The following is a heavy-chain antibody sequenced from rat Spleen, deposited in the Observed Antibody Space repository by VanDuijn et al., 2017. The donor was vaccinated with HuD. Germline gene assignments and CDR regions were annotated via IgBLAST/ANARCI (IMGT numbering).Heavy chain of an antibody. Sequence: EVQLVESGGGLVQPGRSLKLSCAASGFIFSNYYMAWVRQAPTKGLEWVAYISAGGDDTYYRYSVKGRFTISRDNAKSTLYLQMNSLRSEDTATYYCARPHSYYYVMDTWGQGASVTVSS. J-gene: IGHJ4*01. CDR2: ISAGGDDT. CDR3: ARPHSYYYVMDT. CDR1: GFIFSNYY. V-gene: IGHV5-25*01.